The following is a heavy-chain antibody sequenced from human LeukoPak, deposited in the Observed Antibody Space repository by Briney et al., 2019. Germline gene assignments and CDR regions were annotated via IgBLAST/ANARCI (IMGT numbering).Heavy chain of an antibody. CDR1: GFTFSSYA. CDR3: ARVPNYGGNSDYYYYYGMDV. J-gene: IGHJ6*02. V-gene: IGHV1-3*01. Sequence: GRSLRLSCAASGFTFSSYAMHWVRQAPGQRLEWMGYINAGNGNTKYSQKFQGRVIITRDTSASTAYMELSSLRSEDTAVYYCARVPNYGGNSDYYYYYGMDVWGQGTTVTVSS. D-gene: IGHD4-23*01. CDR2: INAGNGNT.